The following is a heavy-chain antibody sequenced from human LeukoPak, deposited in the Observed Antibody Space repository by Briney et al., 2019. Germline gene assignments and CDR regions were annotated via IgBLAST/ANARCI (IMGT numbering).Heavy chain of an antibody. CDR2: ISGSGGST. CDR1: GFTFSSYA. Sequence: GGSLRLSCAASGFTFSSYAMSWVRQAPGKGLEWVSAISGSGGSTYYADSVKGRFTISRDNSKNTLYLQMNSLRAEDTAVYYCAGVDSGSYHFDYWGQGTLVTVSS. V-gene: IGHV3-23*01. J-gene: IGHJ4*02. CDR3: AGVDSGSYHFDY. D-gene: IGHD1-26*01.